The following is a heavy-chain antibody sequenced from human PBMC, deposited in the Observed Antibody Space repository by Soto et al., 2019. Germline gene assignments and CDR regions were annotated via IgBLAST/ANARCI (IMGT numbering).Heavy chain of an antibody. V-gene: IGHV3-43*01. CDR1: RFTFDDYT. CDR3: AKSWRGKRYYDYGIED. D-gene: IGHD3-3*01. CDR2: ISWDGGST. J-gene: IGHJ6*02. Sequence: GGSLRLSCAASRFTFDDYTLHWVRQAPGKGLEWVSLISWDGGSTDYADSVKGRFTISRYNSKNSLYLQMNSLRPEDTALYYCAKSWRGKRYYDYGIEDWGQGTTVTVSS.